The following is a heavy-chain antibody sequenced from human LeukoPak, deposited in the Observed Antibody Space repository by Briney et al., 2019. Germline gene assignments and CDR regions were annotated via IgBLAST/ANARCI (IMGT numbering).Heavy chain of an antibody. CDR3: ARVLRYCSGGNCYSGGLGYMDV. D-gene: IGHD2-15*01. J-gene: IGHJ6*03. CDR1: GFTFSDYN. CDR2: ISRSGSTK. Sequence: GGSLRLSCAASGFTFSDYNMRWIRQAPGKGLEWVSSISRSGSTKYYADSMKGRFTISRDNAKNSLFLQMNSLRAEDTAVYYCARVLRYCSGGNCYSGGLGYMDVWGKGTTVTISS. V-gene: IGHV3-11*01.